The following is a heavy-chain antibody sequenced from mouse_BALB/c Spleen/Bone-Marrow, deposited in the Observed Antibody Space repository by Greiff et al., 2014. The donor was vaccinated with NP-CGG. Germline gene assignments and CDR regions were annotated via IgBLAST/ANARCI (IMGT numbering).Heavy chain of an antibody. CDR3: AREVDCWYDFDY. CDR1: GFSLSSYA. Sequence: EVKLMESGGGLVKPGGCLKLSCAASGFSLSSYAVSWARQPPGKSLEWVGSIRSGGSTYYPDSVKGRFTISRDNARNILYLQMSSLGFEDTAIYYCAREVDCWYDFDYWGQGTTLTVSS. CDR2: IRSGGST. J-gene: IGHJ2*01. D-gene: IGHD2-14*01. V-gene: IGHV5-6-5*01.